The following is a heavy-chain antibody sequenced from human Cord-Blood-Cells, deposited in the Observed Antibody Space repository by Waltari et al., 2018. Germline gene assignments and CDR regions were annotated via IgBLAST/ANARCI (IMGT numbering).Heavy chain of an antibody. J-gene: IGHJ3*02. D-gene: IGHD5-12*01. CDR1: GFTFDDYA. CDR3: AKDIGPGGYSGYDAFDI. V-gene: IGHV3-9*01. CDR2: ISWNSGSI. Sequence: EVQLVESGGGLVQPGRSLRLSCAASGFTFDDYAMHWVRPAPGKGLEWVSGISWNSGSIGYADSVKGRFTISRDNAKNSLYLQMNSLRAEDTALYYCAKDIGPGGYSGYDAFDIWGQGTMVTVSS.